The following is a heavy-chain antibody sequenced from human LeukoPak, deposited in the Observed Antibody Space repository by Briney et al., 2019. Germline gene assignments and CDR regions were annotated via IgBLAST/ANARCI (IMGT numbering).Heavy chain of an antibody. V-gene: IGHV4-39*01. CDR1: GGSISSSSYY. J-gene: IGHJ6*03. CDR3: ARLSSSWYRVSYYYYYMDV. D-gene: IGHD6-13*01. Sequence: SETLSLTCTVSGGSISSSSYYWGWIRQPPGKGLEWIGSIYYSGSTYYNPSLKSRVTISVDTSKNQFSLKLSSVTAADTAVYYCARLSSSWYRVSYYYYYMDVWGKGTTVTVSS. CDR2: IYYSGST.